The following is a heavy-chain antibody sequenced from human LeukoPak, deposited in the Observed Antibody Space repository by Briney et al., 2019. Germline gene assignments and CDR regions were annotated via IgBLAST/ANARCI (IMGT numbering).Heavy chain of an antibody. CDR2: IIPIFGTA. J-gene: IGHJ4*02. V-gene: IGHV1-69*13. CDR3: ARGERYCSGGSCYSELDY. D-gene: IGHD2-15*01. Sequence: GASVKVSCKASGGTFSSYAISLVRQAPGQGLEWMGGIIPIFGTANYAQKFQGRVTITADESTSTAYMELSSLRSEDTAVYYCARGERYCSGGSCYSELDYWGQGTLVTVSS. CDR1: GGTFSSYA.